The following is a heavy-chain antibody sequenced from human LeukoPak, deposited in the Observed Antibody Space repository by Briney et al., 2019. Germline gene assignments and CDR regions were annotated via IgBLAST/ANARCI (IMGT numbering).Heavy chain of an antibody. CDR2: INHSGST. V-gene: IGHV4-34*01. CDR3: ARTIAAAGLNWFDP. Sequence: SETLSLTCAVYGGSFSGYYWSWIRQPPGKGLEWIGEINHSGSTNYNPSLKSRVTISVDTSKNQFSLKLSSVTAADTAVYYCARTIAAAGLNWFDPWGQGTLVTVSS. D-gene: IGHD6-13*01. CDR1: GGSFSGYY. J-gene: IGHJ5*02.